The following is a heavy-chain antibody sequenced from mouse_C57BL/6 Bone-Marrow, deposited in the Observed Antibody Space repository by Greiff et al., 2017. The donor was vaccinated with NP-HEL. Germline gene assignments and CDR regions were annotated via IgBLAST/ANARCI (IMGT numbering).Heavy chain of an antibody. V-gene: IGHV1-26*01. J-gene: IGHJ2*01. D-gene: IGHD1-1*01. CDR3: ARWGYGSSFFDY. CDR1: GYTFTDYY. Sequence: VQLQQSGPELLKPGASVKISCKASGYTFTDYYMNWVKQSHGKSLEWIGDINPNNGGTSYNQKFKGKATLTVDKSSSTAYMELRSLTSEDSAVYYCARWGYGSSFFDYWGQGTTLTVSS. CDR2: INPNNGGT.